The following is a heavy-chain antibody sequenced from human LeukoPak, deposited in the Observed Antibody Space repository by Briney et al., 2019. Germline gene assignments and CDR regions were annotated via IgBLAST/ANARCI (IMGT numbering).Heavy chain of an antibody. Sequence: SETLSLTCTVSGGSISSYYWSWIRQPPGKGLEWVAYIYYSGSTNYNPSLKSRVTISVDTSKNQFSLKLSSVTAADTAVYYCARHATEYYYYYGMDVWGQGTTVTVSS. CDR3: ARHATEYYYYYGMDV. J-gene: IGHJ6*02. CDR1: GGSISSYY. CDR2: IYYSGST. D-gene: IGHD2-15*01. V-gene: IGHV4-59*08.